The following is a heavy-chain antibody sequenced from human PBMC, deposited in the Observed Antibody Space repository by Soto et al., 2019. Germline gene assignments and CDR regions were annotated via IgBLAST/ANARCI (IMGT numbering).Heavy chain of an antibody. CDR2: ITPMFGRP. CDR1: GGTFSNYA. V-gene: IGHV1-69*01. J-gene: IGHJ4*02. Sequence: QAQLVQSGAEVKKPGSSVKVSCKASGGTFSNYAINWVRQAPGQGLEWMGDITPMFGRPNYAQKFQGRVTITADDSTSTAYMELSSLRSEDTALYYCPREVRVHTPVFGHWGQGTLVTVSS. D-gene: IGHD2-2*01. CDR3: PREVRVHTPVFGH.